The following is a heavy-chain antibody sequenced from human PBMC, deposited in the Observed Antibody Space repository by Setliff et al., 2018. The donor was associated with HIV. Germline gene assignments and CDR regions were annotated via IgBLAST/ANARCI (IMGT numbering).Heavy chain of an antibody. J-gene: IGHJ6*02. D-gene: IGHD1-26*01. Sequence: SVKVSCKASGYTFTNYYMHWVRQAPGQGLEWMGGIIPIFGTANYAQKFQGRVTITADESTSTAYMELRSLRSDDTAVYYCARARGSRPPLSDYYYGMDVWGQGTTVTVSS. CDR1: GYTFTNYY. CDR2: IIPIFGTA. V-gene: IGHV1-69*13. CDR3: ARARGSRPPLSDYYYGMDV.